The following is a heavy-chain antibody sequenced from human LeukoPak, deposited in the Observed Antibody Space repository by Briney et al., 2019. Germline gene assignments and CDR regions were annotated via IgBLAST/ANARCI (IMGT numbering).Heavy chain of an antibody. J-gene: IGHJ4*02. V-gene: IGHV4-38-2*01. CDR2: IYHSGST. D-gene: IGHD5-12*01. CDR1: GYSISSGYY. Sequence: SETLSLTCAVSGYSISSGYYWGWIRQPPGKGLEWIGSIYHSGSTYYNSSLKSRVTISVDTSKNQFSLKLSSVTAADTAVYYCARQGYDYRYFDYWGQGTLVTVSS. CDR3: ARQGYDYRYFDY.